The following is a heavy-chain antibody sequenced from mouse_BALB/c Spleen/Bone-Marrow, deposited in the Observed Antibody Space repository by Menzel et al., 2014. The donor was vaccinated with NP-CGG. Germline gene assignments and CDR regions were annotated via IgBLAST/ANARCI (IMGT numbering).Heavy chain of an antibody. CDR3: VCVY. V-gene: IGHV1-7*01. Sequence: QVQLQQSGPELAKPGASVKMSCKASGYTFTDTWIHWIKQRPGQGLEWIGYINPSTGYAEYNQNFKDKATLTVDKSSSTAYMQLSSLTSEDSAVYYCVCVYWGQGPPLTVPS. CDR1: GYTFTDTW. CDR2: INPSTGYA. J-gene: IGHJ2*01.